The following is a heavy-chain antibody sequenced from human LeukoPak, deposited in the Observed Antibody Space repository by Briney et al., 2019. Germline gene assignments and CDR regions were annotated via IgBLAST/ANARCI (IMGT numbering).Heavy chain of an antibody. CDR1: GDSISTSSSY. CDR3: AREPPYYASENFIDAFDI. Sequence: SETLSLTCTVSGDSISTSSSYWGWIRQPPGEGLEWIGSIYYSGSTYYNTSLKSRVTISVDTSKNQFSLKVRSVTAADTAVYYCAREPPYYASENFIDAFDIWGQGTKVTVSS. J-gene: IGHJ3*02. V-gene: IGHV4-39*07. D-gene: IGHD3-10*01. CDR2: IYYSGST.